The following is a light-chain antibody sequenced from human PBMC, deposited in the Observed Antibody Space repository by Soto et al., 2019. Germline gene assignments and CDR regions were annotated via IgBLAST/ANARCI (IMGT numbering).Light chain of an antibody. J-gene: IGKJ3*01. Sequence: DIQMTQSPSTLSASVGDRVTITCRASQSISSWLAWYQQKPGKAPKLLIYDASSLESGVPSRFSGSGSGTEFTLTISSLQPDFFATYYCQQYNSYSPLFTFGPGTKVDIK. CDR3: QQYNSYSPLFT. CDR2: DAS. V-gene: IGKV1-5*01. CDR1: QSISSW.